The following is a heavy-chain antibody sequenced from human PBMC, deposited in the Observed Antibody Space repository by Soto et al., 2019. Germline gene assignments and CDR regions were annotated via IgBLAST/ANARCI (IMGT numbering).Heavy chain of an antibody. V-gene: IGHV3-11*01. Sequence: SLRLSCAASGFTFSDYYMSWIRQAPGKGLGWVSYIGSSDNIIYYADSVKGRFTISRDNAKNSLYLQMNSLRAEDTAVYYCARDLGYYESSGYFDYWGQGTLVTVSS. J-gene: IGHJ4*02. CDR3: ARDLGYYESSGYFDY. D-gene: IGHD3-22*01. CDR1: GFTFSDYY. CDR2: IGSSDNII.